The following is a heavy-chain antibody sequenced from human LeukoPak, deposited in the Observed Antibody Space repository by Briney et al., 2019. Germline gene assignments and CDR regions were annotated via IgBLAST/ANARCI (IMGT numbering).Heavy chain of an antibody. CDR2: IRFDGSHK. CDR1: GFTFSSFG. Sequence: GGSLRLSCAASGFTFSSFGIHWVRQAPGKGLEWVAFIRFDGSHKYYADSVKGRFTISRDNSKNTLYLQMNSLRAEDTAVYFCASSYYDSGLYYFDYWGQGILVTVSS. J-gene: IGHJ4*02. CDR3: ASSYYDSGLYYFDY. V-gene: IGHV3-30*02. D-gene: IGHD3-16*01.